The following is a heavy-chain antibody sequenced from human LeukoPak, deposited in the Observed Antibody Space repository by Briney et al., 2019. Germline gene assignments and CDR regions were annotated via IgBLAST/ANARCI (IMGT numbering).Heavy chain of an antibody. J-gene: IGHJ4*02. CDR1: GYSFATYW. Sequence: PGESLQISCQGSGYSFATYWIGWVRQMPGKGLEWMGIIYPRNSNTRYSPSFQGQVTISADTSINTAYLQWSTLKASDTAMYYCARLDSAGDWLYWGQGTLVTVSS. D-gene: IGHD2-21*02. CDR2: IYPRNSNT. V-gene: IGHV5-51*01. CDR3: ARLDSAGDWLY.